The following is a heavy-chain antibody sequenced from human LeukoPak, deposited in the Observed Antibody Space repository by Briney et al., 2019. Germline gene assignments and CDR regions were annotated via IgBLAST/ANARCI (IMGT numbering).Heavy chain of an antibody. J-gene: IGHJ6*02. CDR2: LYSGGST. D-gene: IGHD5-24*01. Sequence: GGSLRLSCAASGFTVSSNYMRWVRQAPGKGLEWVSLLYSGGSTYYADSVKGRFTISRDNSKNTLYLQMNSLRAEDTAVYYCASRDKGYYYGMDVWGQGTTVTVSS. V-gene: IGHV3-66*01. CDR3: ASRDKGYYYGMDV. CDR1: GFTVSSNY.